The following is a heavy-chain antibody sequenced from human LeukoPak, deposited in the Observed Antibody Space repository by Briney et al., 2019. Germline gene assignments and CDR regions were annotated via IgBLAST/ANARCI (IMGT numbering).Heavy chain of an antibody. D-gene: IGHD1-26*01. CDR1: GGSISSSSYY. V-gene: IGHV4-39*01. CDR3: ARTLLSGSYSFDP. CDR2: TYYSGST. Sequence: SETLSLTCTVSGGSISSSSYYWGWIRQPPGKGPEWMGSTYYSGSTYYNPSLKSRVTISVDTSKNQFSLRLSSVTAADTAVYYCARTLLSGSYSFDPWGQGTLVTVSS. J-gene: IGHJ5*02.